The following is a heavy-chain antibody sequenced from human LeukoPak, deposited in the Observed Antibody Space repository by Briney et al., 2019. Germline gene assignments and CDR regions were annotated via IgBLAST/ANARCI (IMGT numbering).Heavy chain of an antibody. D-gene: IGHD1-26*01. V-gene: IGHV4-4*07. Sequence: SETLSLTCTVSGGSMTNYYWSWIRQPAGKGLEWIGRMYFSGRTHYNPSLKSRVTMSVDTSKNQFSLKVSSVTAADTAVYYCARVGSDGSYFDYWGQGTLVTVSS. CDR3: ARVGSDGSYFDY. CDR1: GGSMTNYY. CDR2: MYFSGRT. J-gene: IGHJ4*02.